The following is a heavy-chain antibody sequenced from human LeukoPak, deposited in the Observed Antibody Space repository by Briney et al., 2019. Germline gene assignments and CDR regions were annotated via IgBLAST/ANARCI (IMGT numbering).Heavy chain of an antibody. Sequence: ASVKVSCKASGYTFTSYDINWVRQATGQGLEWMGWMNPNSGNTGSAQRFQGRITMTRDTSISTAYMELSSLRSEDTAVYYCARGPLVRLPSSFDPWGQGTLVTVAS. CDR2: MNPNSGNT. CDR1: GYTFTSYD. V-gene: IGHV1-8*01. CDR3: ARGPLVRLPSSFDP. D-gene: IGHD3-16*02. J-gene: IGHJ5*02.